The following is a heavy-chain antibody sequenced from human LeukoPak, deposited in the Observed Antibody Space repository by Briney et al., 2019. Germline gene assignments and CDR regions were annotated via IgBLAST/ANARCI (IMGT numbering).Heavy chain of an antibody. CDR1: GYTFTSYD. D-gene: IGHD2-2*01. Sequence: ASVKVSCKASGYTFTSYDINWVRQATGQGLEWVGWMNPNSGNTGYAQKFQGRVTFTRNTSISTAYMDLSSLRSEDTAVYYCARAIPPPHCTTITCFKPFDYWGQGTLVTVSS. J-gene: IGHJ4*02. CDR3: ARAIPPPHCTTITCFKPFDY. V-gene: IGHV1-8*03. CDR2: MNPNSGNT.